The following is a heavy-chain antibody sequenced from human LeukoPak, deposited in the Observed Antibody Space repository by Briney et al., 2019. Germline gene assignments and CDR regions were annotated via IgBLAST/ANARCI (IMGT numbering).Heavy chain of an antibody. CDR1: GFTFSSYA. D-gene: IGHD6-13*01. V-gene: IGHV3-23*01. Sequence: GSLRLSCAASGFTFSSYAMSWVRQAPGKGLEWVSAISGSGGSTYYADSVKGRFTISRDNSKNTLYLQMNSLRAEDTAVYYCAKAPPGGGQQLVLSDYWGQGTLVTVSS. CDR3: AKAPPGGGQQLVLSDY. CDR2: ISGSGGST. J-gene: IGHJ4*02.